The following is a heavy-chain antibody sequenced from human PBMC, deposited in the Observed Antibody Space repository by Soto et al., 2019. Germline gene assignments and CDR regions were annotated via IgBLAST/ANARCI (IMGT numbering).Heavy chain of an antibody. V-gene: IGHV4-4*02. CDR2: IYHSGSA. CDR3: ARVPGVVVSADDAFDI. D-gene: IGHD2-21*02. Sequence: QVQLQESGPGLVKPSGTLSLTCAVSGGSVSSSNWWSWVRQSPGKGLEWMGEIYHSGSAHYNPSLKSRATISLDKSKTQFSLRLTSVTAADTDVYYCARVPGVVVSADDAFDILGPGTRVIVSS. CDR1: GGSVSSSNW. J-gene: IGHJ3*02.